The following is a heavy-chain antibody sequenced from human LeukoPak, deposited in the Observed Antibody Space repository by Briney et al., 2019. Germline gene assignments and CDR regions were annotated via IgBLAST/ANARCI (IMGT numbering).Heavy chain of an antibody. J-gene: IGHJ5*02. CDR1: GFTFSSYA. CDR2: ISYDGSNK. CDR3: ARGGNSYYDMPDNWFDP. D-gene: IGHD3-9*01. Sequence: GGSLRLSCAASGFTFSSYAMHWVRQAPGKGLEWVSVISYDGSNKYYADSVKGRFPISRDNSKNTLYLQMNRLRAEDTAVYYCARGGNSYYDMPDNWFDPWGQGTLVTVSS. V-gene: IGHV3-30*04.